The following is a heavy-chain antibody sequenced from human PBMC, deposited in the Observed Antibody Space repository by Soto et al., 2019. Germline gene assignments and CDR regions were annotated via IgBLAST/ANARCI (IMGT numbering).Heavy chain of an antibody. J-gene: IGHJ4*02. CDR1: GFTFSSYG. V-gene: IGHV3-30*03. Sequence: QVQLVESGGGVVQPGRSLRLSCAASGFTFSSYGMHWVRQAPGKGLEWVAVISYDGSNKYYADSVKGRFTISRDNSKKALYLQMTSLRAEDTAVYYCATDESTVKVLNTLLDYWGQGTLVNVSS. CDR2: ISYDGSNK. D-gene: IGHD1-1*01. CDR3: ATDESTVKVLNTLLDY.